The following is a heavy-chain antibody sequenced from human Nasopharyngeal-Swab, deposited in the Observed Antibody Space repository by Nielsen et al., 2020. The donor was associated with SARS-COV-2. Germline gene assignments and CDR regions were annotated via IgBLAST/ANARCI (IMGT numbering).Heavy chain of an antibody. D-gene: IGHD2-15*01. CDR2: IYHSGST. CDR3: ARVSILKVVVVGYYYYMDV. V-gene: IGHV4-4*02. J-gene: IGHJ6*03. Sequence: VRQAPGKGLEWVGEIYHSGSTNYNPSLKSRVTISVDKSKNQFSLKLSSVTAAGTAVYYCARVSILKVVVVGYYYYMDVWGKGTTVTVSS.